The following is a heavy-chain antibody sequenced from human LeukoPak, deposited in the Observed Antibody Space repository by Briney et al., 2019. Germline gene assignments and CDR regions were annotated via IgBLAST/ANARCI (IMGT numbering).Heavy chain of an antibody. J-gene: IGHJ5*02. Sequence: SETLSLTCTVSGGSISSSSYYWGWIRQPPGKGLEWIGEINHSGSTNYNPSLKSRVTISVDTSKNQFSLKLSSVTAADTAVYYCARRVLRYFDWLLKPNWFDPWGQGTLVTVSS. V-gene: IGHV4-39*07. CDR1: GGSISSSSYY. D-gene: IGHD3-9*01. CDR3: ARRVLRYFDWLLKPNWFDP. CDR2: INHSGST.